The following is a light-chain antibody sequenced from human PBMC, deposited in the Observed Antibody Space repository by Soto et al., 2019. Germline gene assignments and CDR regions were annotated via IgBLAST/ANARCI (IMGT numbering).Light chain of an antibody. J-gene: IGLJ1*01. CDR3: SSYTSSSTLYV. V-gene: IGLV2-14*01. Sequence: QSVLTQPASVSGSPGQSITISCTGTSSGVGGYNYVSWYQQHPGKAPKLMIYEVSNRPSGVSNRFSGSKSGNTASPTISGLQAEDEADYYCSSYTSSSTLYVFGTGTKVTVL. CDR1: SSGVGGYNY. CDR2: EVS.